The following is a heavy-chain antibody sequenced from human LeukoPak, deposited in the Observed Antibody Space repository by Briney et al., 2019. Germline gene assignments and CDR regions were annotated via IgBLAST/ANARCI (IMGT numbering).Heavy chain of an antibody. V-gene: IGHV3-7*03. J-gene: IGHJ4*02. Sequence: GGSLRLSCAASGFTFNNAWMSWVRQAPGKGLEWVANIKQDGREKNYVDSVKGRFTISRDNAKSSLYLQMNSLRAEDTAVYFCAATASDYWGQGTLVTVSS. CDR1: GFTFNNAW. CDR2: IKQDGREK. CDR3: AATASDY.